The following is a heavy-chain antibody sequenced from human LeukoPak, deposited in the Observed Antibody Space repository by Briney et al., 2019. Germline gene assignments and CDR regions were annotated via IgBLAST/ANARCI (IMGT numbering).Heavy chain of an antibody. J-gene: IGHJ5*02. CDR1: GGTFSSYA. CDR2: IIPIFGTA. CDR3: ARSRYYYDSSGYSINWFDP. D-gene: IGHD3-22*01. V-gene: IGHV1-69*05. Sequence: SVKVSCKASGGTFSSYAISWARQAPGQGLEWMGGIIPIFGTANYAQKFQGRVTIATDESTSTAYMELSSLRSEDTAVYYCARSRYYYDSSGYSINWFDPWGQGTLVTVSS.